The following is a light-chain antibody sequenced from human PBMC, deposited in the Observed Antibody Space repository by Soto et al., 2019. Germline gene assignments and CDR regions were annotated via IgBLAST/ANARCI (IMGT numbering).Light chain of an antibody. V-gene: IGLV1-44*01. CDR3: AVWDDSLRGRV. J-gene: IGLJ2*01. Sequence: QSVLTQPPSASGTPGQRVTISCSGSNSNIGRNTVNWYQQFPGTAPRFLIYGNDLRPSGVPDRFSASKSGTSASLAISGLQSEDEADYYCAVWDDSLRGRVFGGGTKLTVL. CDR2: GND. CDR1: NSNIGRNT.